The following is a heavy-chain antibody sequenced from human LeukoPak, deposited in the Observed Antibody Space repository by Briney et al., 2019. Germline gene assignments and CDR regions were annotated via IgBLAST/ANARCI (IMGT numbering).Heavy chain of an antibody. V-gene: IGHV4-39*01. CDR2: IYYSGST. Sequence: KPSETLSLTCTVSGGSISSSSYYWGWIRQPPGKGLEWIGSIYYSGSTYYNPSLKSRVTISVDTSKNQFSLKLSSVTAADTAVYYCARLNIAAGYYFDYWGQGTLVTVSS. CDR3: ARLNIAAGYYFDY. D-gene: IGHD6-13*01. CDR1: GGSISSSSYY. J-gene: IGHJ4*02.